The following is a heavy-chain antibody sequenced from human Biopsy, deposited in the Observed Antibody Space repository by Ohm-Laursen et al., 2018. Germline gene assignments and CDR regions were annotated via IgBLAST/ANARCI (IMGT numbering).Heavy chain of an antibody. D-gene: IGHD2/OR15-2a*01. Sequence: GTLSLICSVSGGSISSDYWSWIRQTPGKGLEWIGYIYYSGSTNYNPSLKSRVTISVDTSKNQFSLRLNSVTAADTAVYYCARATNSTGWPYYYFYGMDVWGQGTTVTVSS. V-gene: IGHV4-59*01. CDR2: IYYSGST. CDR3: ARATNSTGWPYYYFYGMDV. CDR1: GGSISSDY. J-gene: IGHJ6*02.